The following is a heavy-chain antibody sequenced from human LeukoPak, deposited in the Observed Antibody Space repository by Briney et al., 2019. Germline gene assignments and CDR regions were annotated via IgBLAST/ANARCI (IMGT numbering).Heavy chain of an antibody. J-gene: IGHJ6*02. D-gene: IGHD2-2*01. CDR1: GYTFTSYY. V-gene: IGHV1-46*01. CDR3: ARGPGYCSSTSCSGGMDV. CDR2: INPSGGST. Sequence: ASVKVSCKASGYTFTSYYMHWVRQAPGQGLEWMGIINPSGGSTSYAQKFQGRVTMTRDTSTSTAYMELSSLRSEDTAVYYCARGPGYCSSTSCSGGMDVWGQGTTVTVSS.